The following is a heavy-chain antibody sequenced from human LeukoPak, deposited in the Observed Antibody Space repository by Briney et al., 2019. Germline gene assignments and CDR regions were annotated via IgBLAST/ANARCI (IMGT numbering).Heavy chain of an antibody. CDR2: ISGSGGST. CDR1: GFTFSSYA. CDR3: ARDRGGYYDYVWGSLDY. D-gene: IGHD3-16*01. V-gene: IGHV3-23*01. J-gene: IGHJ4*02. Sequence: PGGSLRLSCAASGFTFSSYAMSWVRQAPGKGLEWVSAISGSGGSTYYADSVKGRFTISRDNAKNSLYPQMNSLRAEDTAVYYCARDRGGYYDYVWGSLDYWGQGTLVTVSS.